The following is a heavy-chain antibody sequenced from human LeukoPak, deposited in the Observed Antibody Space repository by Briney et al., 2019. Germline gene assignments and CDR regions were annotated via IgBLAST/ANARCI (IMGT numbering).Heavy chain of an antibody. Sequence: SETLSLTCTVSGGPIYSYYWSWIRQSAGKGLEWIGRLYPGVSTDYNPSLKSRVTMSLDTSKKQFALTLSAVTAADTAVYYCARLKFYDSTGYSPSHYMGVWGKGTTVTVSS. V-gene: IGHV4-4*07. D-gene: IGHD3-22*01. J-gene: IGHJ6*03. CDR2: LYPGVST. CDR1: GGPIYSYY. CDR3: ARLKFYDSTGYSPSHYMGV.